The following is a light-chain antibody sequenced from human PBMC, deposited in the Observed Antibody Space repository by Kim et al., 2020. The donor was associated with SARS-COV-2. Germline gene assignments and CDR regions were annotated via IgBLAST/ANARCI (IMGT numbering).Light chain of an antibody. J-gene: IGLJ2*01. CDR1: SGYSNYK. CDR3: GADHGSGSNFVV. V-gene: IGLV9-49*01. CDR2: VGTGGIVG. Sequence: QPVLTQPPSASASPGASVTLTCTLSSGYSNYKVDWYQQRPGKGPRFVMRVGTGGIVGSKGDGIPDRFSVLGSGLNRYLTIKNIQEEDESDYHCGADHGSGSNFVVFGGGTQLTVL.